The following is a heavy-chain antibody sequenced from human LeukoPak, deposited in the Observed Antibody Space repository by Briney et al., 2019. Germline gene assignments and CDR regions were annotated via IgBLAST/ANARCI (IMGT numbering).Heavy chain of an antibody. V-gene: IGHV4-59*01. CDR2: ISSSGST. Sequence: SETLSLTCTVSGGSITNYYWTWIRQPPGKGLEWIGYISSSGSTNYKPSLKSRVTMSLGTSENQFSLTVSSVTAADTAVYYCARGLGSGYTDNWGQGTLVTVSS. CDR1: GGSITNYY. D-gene: IGHD3-22*01. CDR3: ARGLGSGYTDN. J-gene: IGHJ4*02.